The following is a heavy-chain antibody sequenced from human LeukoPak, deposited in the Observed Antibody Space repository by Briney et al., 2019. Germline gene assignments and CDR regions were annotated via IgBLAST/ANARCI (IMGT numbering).Heavy chain of an antibody. D-gene: IGHD3-16*01. CDR2: ISAYNGNT. V-gene: IGHV1-18*04. J-gene: IGHJ4*02. CDR1: GYNFRDYG. Sequence: GASVKVSCTTSGYNFRDYGIDWVRQAPGQGLEWMGWISAYNGNTNYAQKFQGRITMTTDTSTRTAYLELGSLRSDDTAVYYCAIMGATWGFDYWGQGTLITVPS. CDR3: AIMGATWGFDY.